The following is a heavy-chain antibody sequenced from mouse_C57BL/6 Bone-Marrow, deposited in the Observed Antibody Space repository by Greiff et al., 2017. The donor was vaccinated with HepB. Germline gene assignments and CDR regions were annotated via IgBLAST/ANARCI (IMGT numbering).Heavy chain of an antibody. Sequence: QVQLKQSGAELARPGASVKMSCKATGYTFTSYTMHWVKQRPGQGLEWIGYINPSSGYTKYNQKFKDKATLTADTSSSTAYMQLSSLTSEDSAVYYCANDDGSSSGYFDVWGTGTTVTVAS. CDR1: GYTFTSYT. CDR3: ANDDGSSSGYFDV. V-gene: IGHV1-4*01. CDR2: INPSSGYT. D-gene: IGHD1-1*01. J-gene: IGHJ1*03.